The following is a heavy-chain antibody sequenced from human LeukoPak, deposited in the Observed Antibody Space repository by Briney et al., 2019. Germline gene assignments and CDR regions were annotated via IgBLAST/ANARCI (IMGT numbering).Heavy chain of an antibody. CDR3: AKDEDAFDI. Sequence: PGGSLRLSCAASGFTFSSYGMHWVRQAPGKGLEWVAVISYDGSNKYYADSVKGRFTISRDNSKNTLYLQMNSLRAEDTAVYYCAKDEDAFDIWGQGTMVTVSS. V-gene: IGHV3-30*18. J-gene: IGHJ3*02. CDR1: GFTFSSYG. CDR2: ISYDGSNK.